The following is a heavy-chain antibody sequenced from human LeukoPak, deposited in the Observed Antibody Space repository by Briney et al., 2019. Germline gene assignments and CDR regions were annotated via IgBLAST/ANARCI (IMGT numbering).Heavy chain of an antibody. CDR2: IIPIFGTA. Sequence: SVTVSFKASGGTFSSYAISWLRQAPGQGLGWMGGIIPIFGTANYAQKFQGRVTITADESTSTAYRELSSLRSEDTAVYYCARLPDYGDYGDDYWGQGTLVTVSS. CDR3: ARLPDYGDYGDDY. V-gene: IGHV1-69*13. J-gene: IGHJ4*02. D-gene: IGHD4-17*01. CDR1: GGTFSSYA.